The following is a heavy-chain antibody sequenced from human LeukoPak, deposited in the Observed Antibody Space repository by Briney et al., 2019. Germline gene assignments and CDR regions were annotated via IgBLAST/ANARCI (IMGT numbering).Heavy chain of an antibody. J-gene: IGHJ4*02. CDR2: IRSAVETT. CDR1: GFTMSHYG. Sequence: PGGSLRLSCAASGFTMSHYGVSWVRQAPGKGLEWISGIRSAVETTHYADSVKGRFIISRDNSKNTLYLLMNSLIPEDTAVYYCAREVVSIPSYFESWGQGTLVTVSS. V-gene: IGHV3-23*01. CDR3: AREVVSIPSYFES. D-gene: IGHD2-15*01.